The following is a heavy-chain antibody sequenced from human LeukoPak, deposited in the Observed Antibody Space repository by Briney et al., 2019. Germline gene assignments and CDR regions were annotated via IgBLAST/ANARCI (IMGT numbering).Heavy chain of an antibody. Sequence: SETLSLTCTVSGSSISSGYYWGWIRQPPGKGLEWIGEIYHSGSTNYNPSLKSRVTISVDKSKNQFSLKLSSVTAADTAVYYCARDPNIRTYYYDSSGYYLDYWGQGTLVTVSS. J-gene: IGHJ4*02. CDR2: IYHSGST. D-gene: IGHD3-22*01. CDR3: ARDPNIRTYYYDSSGYYLDY. V-gene: IGHV4-38-2*02. CDR1: GSSISSGYY.